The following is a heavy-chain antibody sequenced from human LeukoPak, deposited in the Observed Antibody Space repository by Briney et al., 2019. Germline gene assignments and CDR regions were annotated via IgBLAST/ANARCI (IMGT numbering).Heavy chain of an antibody. CDR3: AKVNWARYTAHDDC. J-gene: IGHJ4*01. Sequence: PGGSLRLSCAASGIILTNYAVSWVRQAPGKGLEWVAPISDSGTLDYADSVRGRFIISRDISKKMVYRQMNSLRAEDTAIYYCAKVNWARYTAHDDCWGRGTLVTVSS. V-gene: IGHV3-23*01. D-gene: IGHD5-24*01. CDR2: ISDSGTL. CDR1: GIILTNYA.